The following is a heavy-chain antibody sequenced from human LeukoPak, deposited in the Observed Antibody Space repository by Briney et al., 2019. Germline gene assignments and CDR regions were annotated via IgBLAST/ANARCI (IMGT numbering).Heavy chain of an antibody. CDR3: ARVGFPGMGPFDY. D-gene: IGHD3-10*01. CDR2: IWYDGSNK. Sequence: GSLRLSCAAAGFTFSSYGMHWVRQAPGKGLEWVAVIWYDGSNKYYADSVKGRFTISRDNSKNTLYLQMNSLRAEDTAVYYCARVGFPGMGPFDYWGQGTLVTVSS. J-gene: IGHJ4*02. CDR1: GFTFSSYG. V-gene: IGHV3-33*01.